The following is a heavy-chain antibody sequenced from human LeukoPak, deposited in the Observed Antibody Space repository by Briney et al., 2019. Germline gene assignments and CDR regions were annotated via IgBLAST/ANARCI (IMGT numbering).Heavy chain of an antibody. CDR2: MNPDSGST. CDR3: ARGFRKFYFDTTRFDS. D-gene: IGHD3-22*01. J-gene: IGHJ4*02. CDR1: GYTFTSYD. V-gene: IGHV1-8*01. Sequence: ASVKVSCKASGYTFTSYDLNWVRQATGQGLEWMGWMNPDSGSTGYAQKFQGRVTMTRDTSVTTAYMELSSLRSEDTAVYYCARGFRKFYFDTTRFDSWGPGTLVTVSS.